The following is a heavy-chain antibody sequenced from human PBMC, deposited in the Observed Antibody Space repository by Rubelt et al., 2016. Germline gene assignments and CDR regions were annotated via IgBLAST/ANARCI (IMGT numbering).Heavy chain of an antibody. CDR3: ARDPRSGWYGYYFDY. CDR1: GDSISSYY. D-gene: IGHD6-19*01. Sequence: QVQLQESGPGLVKPSETLSLTCTVSGDSISSYYWSWIRQPPGKGLEWIGSIYYSGSANYNPSLKSRVTISVDTSNNPFSLKRSCVTAADTAVYYCARDPRSGWYGYYFDYWGQGTLLTVSS. V-gene: IGHV4-59*01. CDR2: IYYSGSA. J-gene: IGHJ4*02.